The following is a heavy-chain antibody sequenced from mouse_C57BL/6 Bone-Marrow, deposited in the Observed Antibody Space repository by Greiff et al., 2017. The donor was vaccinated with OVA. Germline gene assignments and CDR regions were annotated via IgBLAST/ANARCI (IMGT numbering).Heavy chain of an antibody. D-gene: IGHD1-1*01. Sequence: EVQGVESGGGLVQPKGSLKLSCAASGFSFNTYAMNWVRQAPGKGLEWVARIRSKSNNYATYYADSVKDRFTISRDDSESMLYLQMNNLKTEDTAMYYCVRQDYGSRFDYWGQGTTLTVSS. V-gene: IGHV10-1*01. J-gene: IGHJ2*01. CDR2: IRSKSNNYAT. CDR3: VRQDYGSRFDY. CDR1: GFSFNTYA.